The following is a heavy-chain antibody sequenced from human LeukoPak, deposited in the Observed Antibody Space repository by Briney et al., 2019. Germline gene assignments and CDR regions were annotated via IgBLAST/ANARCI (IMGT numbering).Heavy chain of an antibody. CDR1: GYIWTNYG. J-gene: IGHJ4*02. Sequence: ASVKVSCSSSGYIWTNYGIYCVRQAPGQGLEWRRWSNTYNGETDYAQNLQGRVTMTTDTSTSTAYMDLRSLTSDDTAVYYCERGRLGVSGSKDYLDYWGQGTLVTVSS. V-gene: IGHV1-18*01. D-gene: IGHD3-10*01. CDR3: ERGRLGVSGSKDYLDY. CDR2: SNTYNGET.